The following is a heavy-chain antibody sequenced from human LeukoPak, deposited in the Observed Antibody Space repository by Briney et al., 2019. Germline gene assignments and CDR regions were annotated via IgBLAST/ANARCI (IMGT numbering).Heavy chain of an antibody. J-gene: IGHJ4*02. CDR3: AKRRITAMGRDYFHY. CDR2: ISGSGGST. Sequence: PGGSLRLSCAASGFTFSSYAMSWVRQAPEKGLEWVSAISGSGGSTYYADSVKGRFTISRDNSKNTLYLQMNSLRAEDTAVYYCAKRRITAMGRDYFHYWGQGTLVTVSS. V-gene: IGHV3-23*01. D-gene: IGHD5-18*01. CDR1: GFTFSSYA.